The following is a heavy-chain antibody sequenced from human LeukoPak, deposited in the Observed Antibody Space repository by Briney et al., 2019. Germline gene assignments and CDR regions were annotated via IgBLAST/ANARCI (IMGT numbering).Heavy chain of an antibody. V-gene: IGHV3-23*01. Sequence: GGSLRLSCAASGFTFINYGMTWVRLAPGKGMEWVAGISASGGTTYYPDTVKGRCTSSRDNSKRTLNLQMNSLRVQDTAVYYCVLHHDNNYGGRWSDPWGEGALVTVSS. J-gene: IGHJ5*02. CDR2: ISASGGTT. CDR1: GFTFINYG. D-gene: IGHD4-23*01. CDR3: VLHHDNNYGGRWSDP.